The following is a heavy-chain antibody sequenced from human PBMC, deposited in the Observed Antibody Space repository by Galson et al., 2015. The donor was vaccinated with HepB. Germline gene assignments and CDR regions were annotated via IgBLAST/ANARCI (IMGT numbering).Heavy chain of an antibody. V-gene: IGHV3-48*03. D-gene: IGHD3-16*01. CDR1: GFTFSSYE. CDR3: ARVGSLGY. CDR2: ISSTGNII. J-gene: IGHJ4*02. Sequence: SLRLSCAASGFTFSSYEMNWVRQAPGKGLEWVSYISSTGNIIYYADSVKGRFTVSRDNAKNSLFLQMNSRRAEDTAVYYCARVGSLGYWGQGTLVTVSS.